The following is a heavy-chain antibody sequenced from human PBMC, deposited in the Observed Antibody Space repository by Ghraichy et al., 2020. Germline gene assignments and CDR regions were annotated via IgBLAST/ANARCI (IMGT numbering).Heavy chain of an antibody. Sequence: GGSLNISCAASGFIFSDYYIHWVRQAPGKGLVWVSRINSDGSATDYADSVKGRFTISRDNAKNTLYLQMNSLRAEDTAVYYCGRDSSSWYFIGYWGQGTLVTVSS. V-gene: IGHV3-74*01. CDR1: GFIFSDYY. D-gene: IGHD6-13*01. CDR3: GRDSSSWYFIGY. CDR2: INSDGSAT. J-gene: IGHJ4*02.